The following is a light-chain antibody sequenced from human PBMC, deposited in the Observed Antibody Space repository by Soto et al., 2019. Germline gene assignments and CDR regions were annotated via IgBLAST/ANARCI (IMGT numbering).Light chain of an antibody. CDR3: MQGTHWPIT. CDR2: TVS. CDR1: QSLLHKNGNNY. Sequence: DIVMTQSPLSLPVTPGEAASISCRASQSLLHKNGNNYFSWFQQRPGRSPRRLIYTVSNRDSGVPARFSGSGSGTDFALKISRVEAEDVGVYYCMQGTHWPITFGQGTRLEIK. V-gene: IGKV2-30*02. J-gene: IGKJ5*01.